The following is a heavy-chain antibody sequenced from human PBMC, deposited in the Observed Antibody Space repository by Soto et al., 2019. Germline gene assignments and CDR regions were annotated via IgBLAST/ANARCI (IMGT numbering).Heavy chain of an antibody. J-gene: IGHJ4*02. D-gene: IGHD4-4*01. Sequence: PGGSLRLSCAASGFTFSSYAMSWVRQAPGKGLEWVSAISGSGASTYYADSVKGRFTISRDNSKNTLYLQMNSLRAEDTAVYYCAKGTTVTLYYFDYWGQGTLVTVSS. CDR2: ISGSGAST. CDR3: AKGTTVTLYYFDY. CDR1: GFTFSSYA. V-gene: IGHV3-23*01.